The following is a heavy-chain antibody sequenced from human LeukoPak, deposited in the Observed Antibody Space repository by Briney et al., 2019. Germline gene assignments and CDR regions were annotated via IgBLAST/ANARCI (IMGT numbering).Heavy chain of an antibody. J-gene: IGHJ5*02. CDR2: IYENGGTT. CDR1: GFTFRSHA. CDR3: AKDWGSSDWYNWFDP. V-gene: IGHV3-23*01. Sequence: PGGSLRLSCVGSGFTFRSHAMSWVRQAPEKGLEFVSGIYENGGTTYYADSVKGRFSISRDNSKNTLYLQMDSLRVEDTAVYYCAKDWGSSDWYNWFDPWGQGTLVTVSS. D-gene: IGHD6-19*01.